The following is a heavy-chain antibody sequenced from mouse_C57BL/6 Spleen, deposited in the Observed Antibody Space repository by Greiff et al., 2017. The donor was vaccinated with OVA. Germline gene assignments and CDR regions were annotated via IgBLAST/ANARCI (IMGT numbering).Heavy chain of an antibody. CDR3: TREVITTVVAPLGFDV. V-gene: IGHV1-15*01. Sequence: VQLQQSGAELVRPGASVTLSCKASGYTFTDYEMHWVKQTPVHGLEWIGAIDPETGGTAYNQKFEGKAILTADKSSSTAYMELRSLTSEDSAVYYCTREVITTVVAPLGFDVWGTGTTVTVSS. J-gene: IGHJ1*03. CDR1: GYTFTDYE. CDR2: IDPETGGT. D-gene: IGHD1-1*01.